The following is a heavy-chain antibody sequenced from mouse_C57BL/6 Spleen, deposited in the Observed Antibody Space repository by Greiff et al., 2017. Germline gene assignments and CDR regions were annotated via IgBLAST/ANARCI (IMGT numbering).Heavy chain of an antibody. CDR1: GYTFTAYY. CDR2: INPYNGGT. V-gene: IGHV1-19*01. D-gene: IGHD1-1*01. CDR3: ARGYYGSQWYFDY. Sequence: VQLQQSGPVLVKPGASVKMSCKASGYTFTAYYMTWVKQSHGKSLEWIGVINPYNGGTSYNQKFKGKSTLTVDKSSSKAYLELNSLTSEDSAVYYCARGYYGSQWYFDYWGQGTTLTVSS. J-gene: IGHJ2*01.